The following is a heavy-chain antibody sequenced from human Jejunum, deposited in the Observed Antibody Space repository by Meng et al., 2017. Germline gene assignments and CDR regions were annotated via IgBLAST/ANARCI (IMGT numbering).Heavy chain of an antibody. CDR3: ARDFEALNGV. Sequence: VTLEESGPGLVKPWGTLSLTCAVSGDSISSSYWWSWVRQSPGKGLEWIGEIYHSGTTNYNPSLKSRVTLSVDKSKNQFSLNLSSVTAADTAVYFCARDFEALNGVWGQGTLVTVSS. CDR2: IYHSGTT. D-gene: IGHD2-8*01. V-gene: IGHV4-4*02. CDR1: GDSISSSYW. J-gene: IGHJ1*01.